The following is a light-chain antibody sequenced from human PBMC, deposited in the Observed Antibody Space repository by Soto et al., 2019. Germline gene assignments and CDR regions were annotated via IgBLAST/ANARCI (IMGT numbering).Light chain of an antibody. J-gene: IGKJ1*01. CDR3: QQYSTSPRT. V-gene: IGKV3-20*01. CDR2: GAS. CDR1: QSVSSSY. Sequence: SVLRQTPVTLDLSRGEIANLSCRASQSVSSSYLAWYQQKPGQAPRLLIYGASIRATGIPDRFSGSESGTDFTLTIRRLEPEDFAVYYCQQYSTSPRTFGQGTKVDIK.